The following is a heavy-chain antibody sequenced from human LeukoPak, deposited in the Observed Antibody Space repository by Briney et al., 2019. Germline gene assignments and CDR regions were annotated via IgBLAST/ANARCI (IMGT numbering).Heavy chain of an antibody. D-gene: IGHD3-10*01. V-gene: IGHV1-69*06. CDR2: IIPIFGTA. J-gene: IGHJ6*04. Sequence: SVKVSCKASGGTFSSYAISWVRQAPGQGLEWMGGIIPIFGTANYAQKFQGRVTITADKSTSTAYMELSSLRSEDTAVYYCARAKGITMVSPGMGVWGKGTTVTVSS. CDR3: ARAKGITMVSPGMGV. CDR1: GGTFSSYA.